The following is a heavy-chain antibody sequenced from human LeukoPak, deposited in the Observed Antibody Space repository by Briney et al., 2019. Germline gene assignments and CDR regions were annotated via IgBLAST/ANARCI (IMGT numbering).Heavy chain of an antibody. D-gene: IGHD6-6*01. CDR2: IYYSGST. Sequence: SETLSLTCTFSGGSISSYYWSWIRQPPGKGLQWIGYIYYSGSTNYNPSLKSRVTISVDTSKNQFSLKLSSVTAADTAVYYCARDPGIAARPYFDDWGQGTLVTVCS. CDR3: ARDPGIAARPYFDD. J-gene: IGHJ4*02. CDR1: GGSISSYY. V-gene: IGHV4-59*01.